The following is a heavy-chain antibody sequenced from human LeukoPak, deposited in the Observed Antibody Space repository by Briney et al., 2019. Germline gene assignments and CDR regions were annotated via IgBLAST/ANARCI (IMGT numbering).Heavy chain of an antibody. D-gene: IGHD3-3*02. CDR2: ISGSGGST. CDR1: GFTFSSYG. Sequence: GGSLRLSCAASGFTFSSYGMSWVRQAPGKGLEWVSAISGSGGSTYYADSVKGRFTISRDNSKNTLYLQMNSLRAEDTAVYYCAKDSSFDYYYMDVWGKGTTVTISS. CDR3: AKDSSFDYYYMDV. J-gene: IGHJ6*03. V-gene: IGHV3-23*01.